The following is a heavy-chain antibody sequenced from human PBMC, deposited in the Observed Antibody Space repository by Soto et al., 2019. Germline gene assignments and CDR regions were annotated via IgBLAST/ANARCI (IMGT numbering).Heavy chain of an antibody. Sequence: ASVKVSCKASGYSLTSYYMHWVRQAPGQGLEWMGITNPSDGSTNYAQKFQGRVTMSSDTSTSTVYMEMSSLRSEDTAMYYCARSYVTSRPIDFWGQGPLVTVSS. CDR1: GYSLTSYY. D-gene: IGHD3-10*02. CDR2: TNPSDGST. J-gene: IGHJ4*02. CDR3: ARSYVTSRPIDF. V-gene: IGHV1-46*01.